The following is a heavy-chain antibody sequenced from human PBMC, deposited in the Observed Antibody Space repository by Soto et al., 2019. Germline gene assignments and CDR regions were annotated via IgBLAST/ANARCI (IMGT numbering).Heavy chain of an antibody. D-gene: IGHD2-15*01. Sequence: SGPTLVNPPASVKFSCKTSGYNFTNFDINWVRQAPGRGLVWMGWMNPSSGETGSAQNFQGRVTMTRDISTRTFFMQLTSLRSEDTAIYYCASLAEYCNGIKCYSNVEFWGSGPQVTVSS. CDR3: ASLAEYCNGIKCYSNVEF. CDR1: GYNFTNFD. J-gene: IGHJ2*01. V-gene: IGHV1-8*01. CDR2: MNPSSGET.